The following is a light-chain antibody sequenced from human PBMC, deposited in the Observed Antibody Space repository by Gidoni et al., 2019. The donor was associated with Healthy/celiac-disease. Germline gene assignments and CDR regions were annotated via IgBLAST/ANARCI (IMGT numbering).Light chain of an antibody. V-gene: IGKV1-8*01. J-gene: IGKJ1*01. CDR3: QQYYSYPWT. CDR2: AAS. CDR1: PGISSY. Sequence: AIRMTQSPSSFSASTGDRVPIPCRASPGISSYLAWYQQKPGKAPTLLIYAASTLQSGVPSRFSGSGSGTDFTLTISCLQSEDFATYYCQQYYSYPWTFXXXTKVEIK.